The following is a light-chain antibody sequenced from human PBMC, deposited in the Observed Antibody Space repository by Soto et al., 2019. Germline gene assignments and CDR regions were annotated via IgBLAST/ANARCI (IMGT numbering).Light chain of an antibody. Sequence: VMTPSPATLSVSPGERATLSCRASQTVSRNLAWYQQQTGQPPRLLIYDESNRATGIPARFSGSGAGTDLNLTISRLEPEDFEVYYCQKCSKWPPKFGQGTQVDIK. J-gene: IGKJ1*01. CDR3: QKCSKWPPK. CDR2: DES. V-gene: IGKV3-11*01. CDR1: QTVSRN.